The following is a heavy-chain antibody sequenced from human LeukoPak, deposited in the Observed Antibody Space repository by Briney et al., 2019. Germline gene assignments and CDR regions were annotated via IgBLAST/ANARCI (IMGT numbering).Heavy chain of an antibody. J-gene: IGHJ6*02. CDR2: ISITSSHI. D-gene: IGHD2-2*02. Sequence: PGGSLRLSCAASGFSLSSYSMNWVRQAPGKGLEHVSSISITSSHIYYGDSVRGRFTISRDNAKNSLFLQMNNLRAEDTAVYYCARDPYCSGANCYNGMDVWGHGTTVTVSS. CDR1: GFSLSSYS. V-gene: IGHV3-21*01. CDR3: ARDPYCSGANCYNGMDV.